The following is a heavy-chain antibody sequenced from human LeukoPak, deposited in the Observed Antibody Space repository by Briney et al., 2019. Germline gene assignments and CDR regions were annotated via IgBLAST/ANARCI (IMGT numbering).Heavy chain of an antibody. V-gene: IGHV1-46*03. CDR3: ARQGAYDILTGYYTFDY. D-gene: IGHD3-9*01. CDR2: INPISGST. Sequence: ASVKVSCKASGYAFTSYYMYWVRQAPGQGPEWMGIINPISGSTSYAQKFQGRVTMNRDTPTSTVYMELSSLRSEDTAVYYCARQGAYDILTGYYTFDYWGQGTLVTVSS. CDR1: GYAFTSYY. J-gene: IGHJ4*02.